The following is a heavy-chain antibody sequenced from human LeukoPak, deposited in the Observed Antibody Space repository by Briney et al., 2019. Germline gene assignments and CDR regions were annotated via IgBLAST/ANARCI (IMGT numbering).Heavy chain of an antibody. CDR1: GGTFSSYA. D-gene: IGHD4-17*01. Sequence: SVKVSXKASGGTFSSYAISWVRQAPGQGLEWMGGIIPIFGTANYAQKFQGRVTITTDESTSTAYMELSSLRSDDTAVYYCARIQDYGDYVPSSEFDYWGQGTLVTVSS. J-gene: IGHJ4*02. CDR3: ARIQDYGDYVPSSEFDY. CDR2: IIPIFGTA. V-gene: IGHV1-69*05.